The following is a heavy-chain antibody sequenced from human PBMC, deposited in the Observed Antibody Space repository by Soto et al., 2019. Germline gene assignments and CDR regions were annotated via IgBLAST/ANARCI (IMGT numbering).Heavy chain of an antibody. CDR3: AKNKERELPRIIDY. D-gene: IGHD1-7*01. V-gene: IGHV3-23*01. Sequence: GGSLRLSCATSGFTFGNFAMSWVRQAPGRGLEWVSGMSSASSTTYYGDSVKGRFTISRDASKNTLYLQMNSLRAEDTAVYYCAKNKERELPRIIDYWGQGTLVTVSS. J-gene: IGHJ4*02. CDR1: GFTFGNFA. CDR2: MSSASSTT.